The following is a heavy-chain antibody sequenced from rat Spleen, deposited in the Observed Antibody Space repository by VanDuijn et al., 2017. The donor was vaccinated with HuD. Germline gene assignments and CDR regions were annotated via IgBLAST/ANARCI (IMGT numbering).Heavy chain of an antibody. CDR2: ISYDGSST. Sequence: EVQLVESGGGLVQPGRSLKLSCAASGFTFSDYNMAWVRQAPKKGLEWVATISYDGSSTHYADSVKGRFTISRDIAKSTLYLQMNNLQTEDTAMYFCARRTTFDYWGQGVMVTVSS. D-gene: IGHD1-7*01. CDR1: GFTFSDYN. CDR3: ARRTTFDY. J-gene: IGHJ2*01. V-gene: IGHV5-7*01.